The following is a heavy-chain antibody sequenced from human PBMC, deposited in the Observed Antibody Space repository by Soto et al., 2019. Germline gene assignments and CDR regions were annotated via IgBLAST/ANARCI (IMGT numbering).Heavy chain of an antibody. CDR3: ARMATFGSLNWFDP. V-gene: IGHV1-8*01. Sequence: AAVKVSCKTSGYSFTNNDVTWVRQATGQGLEWMGGMNPGSGDTGYAQKFQGRVTMARDIYIATAYMELSSLRSDDTAIHYCARMATFGSLNWFDPWGQGTLVTVSS. CDR1: GYSFTNND. CDR2: MNPGSGDT. J-gene: IGHJ5*02. D-gene: IGHD3-16*01.